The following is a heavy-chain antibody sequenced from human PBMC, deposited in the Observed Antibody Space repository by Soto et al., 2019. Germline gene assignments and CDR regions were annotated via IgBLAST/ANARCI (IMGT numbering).Heavy chain of an antibody. J-gene: IGHJ4*02. D-gene: IGHD5-18*01. CDR2: FDPEDGET. Sequence: ASVKVSCKVSGYTLTELSMHWVRQAPGEGLEWMGGFDPEDGETIYAKKFQGRVTMTEDTSTDTAYMELSSLRSEDKAVYYCATDPPGYSYGMDYWGQGTLVTVSS. CDR3: ATDPPGYSYGMDY. V-gene: IGHV1-24*01. CDR1: GYTLTELS.